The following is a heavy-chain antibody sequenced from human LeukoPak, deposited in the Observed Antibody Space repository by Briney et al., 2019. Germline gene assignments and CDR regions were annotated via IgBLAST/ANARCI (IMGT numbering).Heavy chain of an antibody. D-gene: IGHD2-21*01. Sequence: ASVKVSCKVSGYTLTELSMHWVRQAPGKGLEWMGGFDPEDGETIYAQKFQGRVTITTDESTSTAYVELSSLRSEDTAVYYCARLFYCGGDCYSADYFDYWGQGTLVTVSS. J-gene: IGHJ4*02. V-gene: IGHV1-24*01. CDR2: FDPEDGET. CDR1: GYTLTELS. CDR3: ARLFYCGGDCYSADYFDY.